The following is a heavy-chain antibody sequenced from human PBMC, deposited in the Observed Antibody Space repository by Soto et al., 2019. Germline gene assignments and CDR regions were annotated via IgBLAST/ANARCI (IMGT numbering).Heavy chain of an antibody. CDR2: IYYSGYT. Sequence: SETLSLTCTVSGGSIISSSYYWGWIRQPPGKGLEWIGSIYYSGYTYYNPSLKSRVTISVDTSKNQFSLKLSSVTAADTAVYYCARHNGPLYVGYYYDMDVWGQGTTVTVSS. J-gene: IGHJ6*02. D-gene: IGHD3-16*01. CDR3: ARHNGPLYVGYYYDMDV. V-gene: IGHV4-39*01. CDR1: GGSIISSSYY.